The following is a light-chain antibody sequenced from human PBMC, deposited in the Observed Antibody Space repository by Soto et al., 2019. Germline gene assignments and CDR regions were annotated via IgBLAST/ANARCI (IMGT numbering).Light chain of an antibody. CDR3: QQAHSFPLT. Sequence: DIQMTQSPSSVSASVGDRVTITCRPSQGISKWLAWYQQKPGKAPKLLIYAAANVESGVPSRFSGSGSGTDFTLTISSLQPEDFATYYCQQAHSFPLTLGAGTKVDIK. CDR2: AAA. CDR1: QGISKW. V-gene: IGKV1-12*01. J-gene: IGKJ4*01.